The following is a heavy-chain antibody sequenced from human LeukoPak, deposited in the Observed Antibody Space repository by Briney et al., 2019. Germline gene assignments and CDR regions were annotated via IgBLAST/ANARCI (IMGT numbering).Heavy chain of an antibody. CDR3: AKHLIYGSGSSSYFNY. V-gene: IGHV3-23*01. J-gene: IGHJ4*02. CDR1: GFTFSSSA. D-gene: IGHD3-10*01. CDR2: ITGSGDST. Sequence: GGSLRLSCVASGFTFSSSAMNWVRQAPGKGLEWVSTITGSGDSTYYTDSVKGRFTISGDTSKNTLYLQMNSLRAEDTAIYYCAKHLIYGSGSSSYFNYWGQGTLVTVSS.